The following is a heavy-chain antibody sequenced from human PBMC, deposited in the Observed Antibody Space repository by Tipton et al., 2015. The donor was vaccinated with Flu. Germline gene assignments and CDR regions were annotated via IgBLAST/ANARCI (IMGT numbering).Heavy chain of an antibody. CDR2: VHQTGST. CDR3: ARRDYSNYVSEPKNWFDS. D-gene: IGHD4-11*01. V-gene: IGHV4-59*08. CDR1: GGSIGSYY. Sequence: LRLSCTVSGGSIGSYYWNWIRQPPGKGLEWIGNVHQTGSTYYNPSLRSRVTITVDRPKNHFSLRLTSVTAADTAVYYCARRDYSNYVSEPKNWFDSWGQGTLVTVSS. J-gene: IGHJ5*01.